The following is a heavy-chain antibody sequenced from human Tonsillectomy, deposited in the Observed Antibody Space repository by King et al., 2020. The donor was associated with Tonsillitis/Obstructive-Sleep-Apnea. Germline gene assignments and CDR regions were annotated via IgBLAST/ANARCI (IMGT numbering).Heavy chain of an antibody. Sequence: QLVQSGAEVKKPGASLKISCKGSGYSFTNYWIGWVRQMPGKGLEWMGLIYTGDSDTRYSPSFQGQVAISADKSISTAYLQWSSLKASDTAMYYCARHCGDYSNVYYYYMDVGGTGTTVT. CDR2: IYTGDSDT. V-gene: IGHV5-51*01. D-gene: IGHD4-11*01. CDR3: ARHCGDYSNVYYYYMDV. CDR1: GYSFTNYW. J-gene: IGHJ6*03.